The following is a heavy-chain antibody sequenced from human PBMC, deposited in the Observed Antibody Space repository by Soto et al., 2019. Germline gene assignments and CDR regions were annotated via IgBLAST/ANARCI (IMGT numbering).Heavy chain of an antibody. Sequence: QVQLVESGGGVVQPGRSLRLSCAASGFTFSSYGMHWVRQAPGKGLEWVAVTSYDGSNKYYADSVKGRFTISRDNSKNPLYLQMNSLRGEDTAVYYCAKGDRIAAAGHFDYWGQGTLVTVSS. J-gene: IGHJ4*02. D-gene: IGHD6-13*01. CDR3: AKGDRIAAAGHFDY. CDR2: TSYDGSNK. CDR1: GFTFSSYG. V-gene: IGHV3-30*18.